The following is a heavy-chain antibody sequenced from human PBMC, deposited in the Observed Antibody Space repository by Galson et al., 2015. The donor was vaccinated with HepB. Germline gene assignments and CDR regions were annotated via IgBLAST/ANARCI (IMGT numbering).Heavy chain of an antibody. D-gene: IGHD6-13*01. J-gene: IGHJ4*02. CDR1: AITVSDAW. CDR3: TTILHWEQRVEY. Sequence: SLRLSCAASAITVSDAWMSWVRQGPGKGLEWIGRIKTKTDGGATDYAAPVKGRFTISRDDSENTLYLQMNSLKTEDTAVYYCTTILHWEQRVEYWGQGTLVTVSS. V-gene: IGHV3-15*01. CDR2: IKTKTDGGAT.